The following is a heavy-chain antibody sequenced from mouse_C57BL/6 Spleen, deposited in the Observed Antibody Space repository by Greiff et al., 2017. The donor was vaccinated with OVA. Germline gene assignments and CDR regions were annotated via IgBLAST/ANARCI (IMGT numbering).Heavy chain of an antibody. CDR1: GFTFSNYW. V-gene: IGHV6-3*01. CDR3: TDEGGYYGAMDY. Sequence: VKVEESGGGLVQPGGSMKLSCVASGFTFSNYWMNWVRQSPEKGLEWVAQIRLKSDNYATHYAESVKGRFTISRDDSKSSVYLQMNNLRAEDTGIYYCTDEGGYYGAMDYWGQGTSVTVSS. D-gene: IGHD1-1*01. J-gene: IGHJ4*01. CDR2: IRLKSDNYAT.